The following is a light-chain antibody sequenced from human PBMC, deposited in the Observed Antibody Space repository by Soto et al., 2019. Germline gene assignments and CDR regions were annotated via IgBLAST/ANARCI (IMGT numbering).Light chain of an antibody. CDR2: DAS. V-gene: IGKV3-11*01. CDR1: QSVSSY. Sequence: EIVLTHSPATLSLSPGERATLSCRASQSVSSYLLWYQQKPGQAPRLLIYDASNRATGVPARFSGSGSETEFTLTISSLEPEDFAVYYCQHRMNWPLTFGQGTRLEIK. CDR3: QHRMNWPLT. J-gene: IGKJ5*01.